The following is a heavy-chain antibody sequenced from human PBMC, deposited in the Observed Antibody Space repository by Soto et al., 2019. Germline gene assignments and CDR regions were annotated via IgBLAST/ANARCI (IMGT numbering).Heavy chain of an antibody. Sequence: EVQLLESGGGLVQPGRSLRLYCAASGFTFSSYAMSWVRQATGKGLEWVSAISGSGGSTYYADSVKGRFTISRDNSKNTLDLQMNSLRAEDTAVYYCAKDPDSSGTNWFDPWGQGTLVTVSS. J-gene: IGHJ5*02. D-gene: IGHD6-19*01. CDR2: ISGSGGST. CDR1: GFTFSSYA. V-gene: IGHV3-23*01. CDR3: AKDPDSSGTNWFDP.